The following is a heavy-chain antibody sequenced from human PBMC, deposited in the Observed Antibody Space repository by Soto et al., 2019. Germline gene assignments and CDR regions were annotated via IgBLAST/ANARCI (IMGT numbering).Heavy chain of an antibody. CDR2: IWYDGSNK. D-gene: IGHD5-18*01. J-gene: IGHJ4*02. Sequence: PGGSLRLSCAASGFTFSSYGMHWVRQAPGKGLEWVAVIWYDGSNKYYADSVKGRFTISRDNSKNTLYLQMNSLRAEDTAVYYCARDLSLYSYGFCDYWGQGTLVTVSS. CDR3: ARDLSLYSYGFCDY. V-gene: IGHV3-33*01. CDR1: GFTFSSYG.